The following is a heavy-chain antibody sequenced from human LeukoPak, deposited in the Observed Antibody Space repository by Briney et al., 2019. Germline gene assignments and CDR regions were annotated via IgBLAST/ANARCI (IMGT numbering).Heavy chain of an antibody. V-gene: IGHV4-4*07. CDR1: GGSISSYY. D-gene: IGHD5-24*01. Sequence: PSETLSLTCTVSGGSISSYYWSWIRQPAGKGLEWIGRIYTSGSTNYNPSLKSRVTMSVDTSKNQFSLKLSSVTAADTAVYYCARSRISRDGYNWAFDIWGQGTMVTVSS. J-gene: IGHJ3*02. CDR3: ARSRISRDGYNWAFDI. CDR2: IYTSGST.